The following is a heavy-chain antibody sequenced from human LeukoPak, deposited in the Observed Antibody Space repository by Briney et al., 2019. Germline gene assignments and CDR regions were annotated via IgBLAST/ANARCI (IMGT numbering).Heavy chain of an antibody. D-gene: IGHD6-19*01. CDR2: ISTYNGNR. V-gene: IGHV1-18*01. CDR1: GYTFTTYG. CDR3: ATASIVLAPPKN. J-gene: IGHJ4*02. Sequence: GASVKVSCKASGYTFTTYGINWVRQAPGQGLEWMGWISTYNGNRNYAQKLQGRVTMTTDTSSSTAYMELRSLISDDTAVYYCATASIVLAPPKNWGQGTLVTVSS.